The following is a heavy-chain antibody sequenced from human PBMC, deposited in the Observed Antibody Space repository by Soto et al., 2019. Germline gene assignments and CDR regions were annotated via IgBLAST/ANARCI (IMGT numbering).Heavy chain of an antibody. CDR1: GFTFTSSA. Sequence: SVKVSCKASGFTFTSSAVQWVRQARGQRLEWIGWIVVGSGNTNYAQKFRERVTITRDMSTSTAYMELSSLRSEDTAVYYCAADPTYYYDSSGGRFDIWGQGTMVTVSS. CDR3: AADPTYYYDSSGGRFDI. J-gene: IGHJ3*02. D-gene: IGHD3-22*01. CDR2: IVVGSGNT. V-gene: IGHV1-58*01.